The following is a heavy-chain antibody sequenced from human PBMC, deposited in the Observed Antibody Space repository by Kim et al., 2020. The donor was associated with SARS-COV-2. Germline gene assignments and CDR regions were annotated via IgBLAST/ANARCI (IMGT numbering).Heavy chain of an antibody. J-gene: IGHJ4*02. V-gene: IGHV4-39*07. CDR1: GGSISSSSYY. D-gene: IGHD3-16*01. Sequence: SETLSLTCTVSGGSISSSSYYWGWIRQPPGKGLEWIGSIYYSGSTYYNPSLKSRVTISVDTSKNQFSLKLSSVTAADTAVYYCARVSYYDYVWGTSYFDYWGQGTLVTVSS. CDR3: ARVSYYDYVWGTSYFDY. CDR2: IYYSGST.